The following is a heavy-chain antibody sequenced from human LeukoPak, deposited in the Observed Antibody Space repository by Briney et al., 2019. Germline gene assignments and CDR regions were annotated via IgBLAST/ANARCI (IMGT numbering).Heavy chain of an antibody. Sequence: SETLSPTCTVSGGSISSSSYYWGWIRQPPGKGLEWIGSIYYSGSTYYNPSLKSRVTISVDTSKNQFSLKLSSVTAADTAVYYCARRNYGDYYFDYWGQGTLVTVSS. D-gene: IGHD4-17*01. J-gene: IGHJ4*02. V-gene: IGHV4-39*01. CDR3: ARRNYGDYYFDY. CDR1: GGSISSSSYY. CDR2: IYYSGST.